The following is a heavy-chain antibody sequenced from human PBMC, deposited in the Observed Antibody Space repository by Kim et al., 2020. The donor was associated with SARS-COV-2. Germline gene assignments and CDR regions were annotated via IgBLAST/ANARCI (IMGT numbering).Heavy chain of an antibody. CDR1: GGSISSYY. V-gene: IGHV4-4*07. D-gene: IGHD3-3*01. J-gene: IGHJ6*02. Sequence: SETLSLTCTVSGGSISSYYWSWIRQPAGKGLEWIGRIYTSGSTNYNPSLNSRVTMSVDTSKNQFSLTLSSVTAADTAVYYCARDPTTYYDFWSVYRHYYGMDVWGQGTTVTVSS. CDR3: ARDPTTYYDFWSVYRHYYGMDV. CDR2: IYTSGST.